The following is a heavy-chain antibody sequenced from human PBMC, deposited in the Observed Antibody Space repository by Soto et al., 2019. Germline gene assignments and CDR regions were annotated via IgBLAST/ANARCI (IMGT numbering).Heavy chain of an antibody. Sequence: PSETLSLTCTVSGGSISSYYWSWIRQPPGKGLEWIGYIYYSGSTNYNPSLKSRVTISVDTSKNQFSLKLSSVTAEDTAVYYCARDMSGGTYNYYYGMDVWGQGTTVTVSS. V-gene: IGHV4-59*12. J-gene: IGHJ6*02. CDR1: GGSISSYY. CDR2: IYYSGST. CDR3: ARDMSGGTYNYYYGMDV. D-gene: IGHD1-26*01.